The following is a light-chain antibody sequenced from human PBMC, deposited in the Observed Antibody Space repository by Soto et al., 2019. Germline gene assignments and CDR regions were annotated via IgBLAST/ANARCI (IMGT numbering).Light chain of an antibody. Sequence: EIVLTQSPGTLSLSPGERATLSCRASQSVSSNYLAWYQQKPGQAPRPLIYGASSRATGIPDRFSGSGAGTDFTLTISRLESDDFAVYYYQQYGSSPWTFGQGTKVEIK. J-gene: IGKJ1*01. V-gene: IGKV3-20*01. CDR3: QQYGSSPWT. CDR1: QSVSSNY. CDR2: GAS.